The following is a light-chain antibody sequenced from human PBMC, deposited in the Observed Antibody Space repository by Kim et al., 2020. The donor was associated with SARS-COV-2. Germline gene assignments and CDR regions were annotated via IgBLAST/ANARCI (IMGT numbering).Light chain of an antibody. CDR1: SSDVGGYNS. CDR3: SSYTSSSTPYV. V-gene: IGLV2-14*03. CDR2: DVS. Sequence: QSITISCTGTSSDVGGYNSVSWYQQHPGKAPKLMIYDVSNRPSGVSNRFSGSKSGNTASLTISGLQTEDEADYYCSSYTSSSTPYVFGTGTKVTVL. J-gene: IGLJ1*01.